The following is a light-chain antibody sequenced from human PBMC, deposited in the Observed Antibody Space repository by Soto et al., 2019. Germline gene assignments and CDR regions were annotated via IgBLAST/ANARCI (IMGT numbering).Light chain of an antibody. J-gene: IGKJ1*01. V-gene: IGKV3-20*01. Sequence: EILMTQSPATLSVSAGDRATLTCRASQTISSCLAWYQQKPGKAPSLLIYAASSRATGIPYRFSGSGSGTDFTLTICSLEPEDYAVYYCQQYDRLPLTFGQGTKVDI. CDR1: QTISSC. CDR2: AAS. CDR3: QQYDRLPLT.